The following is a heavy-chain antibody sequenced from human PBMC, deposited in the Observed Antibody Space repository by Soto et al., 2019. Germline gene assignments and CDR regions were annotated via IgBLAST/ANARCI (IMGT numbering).Heavy chain of an antibody. Sequence: QVQLVESGGGVVQPGRSLRLSCAASGFTFSHHAMHWVRQAPGKGLEWVAIIAYDGTNIHYADSVQDRFTISRDNSKNTLYLQANGLSQADTAVYFCAREAYSEFHFDSGGQGALVTVSS. CDR1: GFTFSHHA. D-gene: IGHD2-15*01. V-gene: IGHV3-30-3*01. CDR2: IAYDGTNI. J-gene: IGHJ4*02. CDR3: AREAYSEFHFDS.